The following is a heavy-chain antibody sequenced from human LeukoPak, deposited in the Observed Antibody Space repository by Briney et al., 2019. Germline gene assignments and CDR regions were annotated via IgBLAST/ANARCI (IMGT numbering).Heavy chain of an antibody. CDR3: ARRMATTRTFDY. CDR1: GFTFSSYS. V-gene: IGHV3-7*01. D-gene: IGHD5-12*01. CDR2: IKQDGSEK. Sequence: SGGSLRLSCAASGFTFSSYSMNWVRQAPGKGLEWVANIKQDGSEKYYVDSVKGRFTISRDNAKNSLYLQMNSLRAEDTAVYYCARRMATTRTFDYWGQGTLVTVSS. J-gene: IGHJ4*02.